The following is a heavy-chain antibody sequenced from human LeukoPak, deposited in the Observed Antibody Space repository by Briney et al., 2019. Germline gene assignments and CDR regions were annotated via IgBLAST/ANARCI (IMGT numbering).Heavy chain of an antibody. Sequence: PGGSLRLSCAASEFSVGSNYMTWVRQAPGKGLEWVSLIYSGGSTYYADSVKGRFTISRDNSKNTLYLQMNSLRAEDTAVYYCARALIAARPDSLFDYWGQGTLVTVSS. V-gene: IGHV3-66*01. CDR2: IYSGGST. CDR1: EFSVGSNY. D-gene: IGHD6-6*01. J-gene: IGHJ4*02. CDR3: ARALIAARPDSLFDY.